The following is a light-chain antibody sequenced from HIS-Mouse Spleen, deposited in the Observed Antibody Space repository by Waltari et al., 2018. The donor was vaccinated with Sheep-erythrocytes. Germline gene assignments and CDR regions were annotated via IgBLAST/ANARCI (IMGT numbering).Light chain of an antibody. Sequence: DIVMTQSPDSLAVSLGARATINCKSSLSVLYISNNKNYLAWYQQKPGQPPKLLIYWASTRESGVPDRFSGSESGTDFTLTISSLQAEDVAVYYCQQYYSTLTFGGGTKVEIK. V-gene: IGKV4-1*01. CDR3: QQYYSTLT. CDR2: WAS. CDR1: LSVLYISNNKNY. J-gene: IGKJ4*01.